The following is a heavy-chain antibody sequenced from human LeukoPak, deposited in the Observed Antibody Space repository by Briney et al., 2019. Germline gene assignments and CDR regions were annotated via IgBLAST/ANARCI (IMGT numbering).Heavy chain of an antibody. J-gene: IGHJ6*02. CDR3: ARDRNYWYRYYYGMDV. V-gene: IGHV3-11*01. CDR2: ISSSGSTI. CDR1: GFTFSDYY. Sequence: PGGSLRLSCAASGFTFSDYYMSWIRQAPGKGLEWVSYISSSGSTIYYADSVKGRFTISRDNAKNSLYLQMNSLRAEDTAVYYCARDRNYWYRYYYGMDVWGQGTTVTVSS. D-gene: IGHD1-7*01.